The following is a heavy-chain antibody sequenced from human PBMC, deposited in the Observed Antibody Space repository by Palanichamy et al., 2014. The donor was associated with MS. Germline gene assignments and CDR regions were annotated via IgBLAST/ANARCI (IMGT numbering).Heavy chain of an antibody. J-gene: IGHJ4*02. CDR2: VFDSGIT. CDR3: AGFRAGGF. CDR1: GGSFDTYY. Sequence: QVHLQESGPGLVKPSETLSLTCLVSGGSFDTYYWSWFRQPPGKGLEWIGYVFDSGITSYNTSLQSRVTISLDTSKKQFSLNLHSVTAADTAVYYCAGFRAGGFWGQGTLVTVSS. V-gene: IGHV4-59*01. D-gene: IGHD3-10*01.